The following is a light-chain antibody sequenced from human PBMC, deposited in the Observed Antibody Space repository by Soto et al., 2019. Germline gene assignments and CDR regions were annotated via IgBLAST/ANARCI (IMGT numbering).Light chain of an antibody. CDR1: SSNIGADYD. CDR3: HAYVAGLRVV. J-gene: IGLJ2*01. CDR2: SNV. V-gene: IGLV1-40*01. Sequence: QSVLTQPPSVSGAPGQRVTISCTGSSSNIGADYDVHWYQQVPGTAPKLLIYSNVNRPSGVPDRLSGSKSGTSAALAIIGVQDEDEADYYCHAYVAGLRVVFGGGTKLTVL.